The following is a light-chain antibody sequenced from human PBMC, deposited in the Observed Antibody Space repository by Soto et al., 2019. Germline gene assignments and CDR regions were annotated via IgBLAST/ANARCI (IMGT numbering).Light chain of an antibody. CDR3: SSFTSSRTLPYV. CDR2: EVS. V-gene: IGLV2-14*01. CDR1: SSDVGGYPY. J-gene: IGLJ1*01. Sequence: QSALTQPASVSGSPGQSITISCTGTSSDVGGYPYVSWYQQHPGKAPKLLIYEVSNRPSGVSNRFSGYKSANTASLTISGIQAADEADYYCSSFTSSRTLPYVVGTGTKVTVL.